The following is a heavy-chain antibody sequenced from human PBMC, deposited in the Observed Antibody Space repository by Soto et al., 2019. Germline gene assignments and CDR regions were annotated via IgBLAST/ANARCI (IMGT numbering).Heavy chain of an antibody. J-gene: IGHJ1*01. CDR2: IKSKTDGGTT. CDR3: TTDLRPGRCSIAAVGWGGFFQH. CDR1: GFSFSNAW. V-gene: IGHV3-15*07. D-gene: IGHD6-13*01. Sequence: EVQLVESGGGLVKPGGSLRLSCAASGFSFSNAWMNWVRQAPGKGLEWVGRIKSKTDGGTTDYAAPVNGRFTISRDDAKNTLYLEMNSQEIEDTDVYFCTTDLRPGRCSIAAVGWGGFFQHWGQGTPVTVSS.